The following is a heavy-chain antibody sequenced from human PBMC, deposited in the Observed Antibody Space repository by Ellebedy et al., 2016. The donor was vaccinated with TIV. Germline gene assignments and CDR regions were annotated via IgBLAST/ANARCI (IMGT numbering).Heavy chain of an antibody. CDR1: GFTFRSYS. J-gene: IGHJ3*02. V-gene: IGHV3-48*02. CDR2: FSSSGTFI. D-gene: IGHD7-27*01. Sequence: PGGSLRLSCAASGFTFRSYSMNWVRQAPGKGLEWVSYFSSSGTFIWYADSVKGRFTISRDNAENSLYLQMNSLRDEDTAVYYCVRDNLWGFDIWGQGTMVAVSS. CDR3: VRDNLWGFDI.